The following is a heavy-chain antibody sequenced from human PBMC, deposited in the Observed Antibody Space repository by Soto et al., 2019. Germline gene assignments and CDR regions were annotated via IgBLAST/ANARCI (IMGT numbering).Heavy chain of an antibody. D-gene: IGHD4-17*01. J-gene: IGHJ3*02. Sequence: GGSLRLSCAASGFTFSSYAMSWVRQAPGKGLEWVSAISGSGGSTYYADSVKGRFTISRDNSKNTLYLQMNSLRAEDTAVYYCAKPSLGYGDYADAFDIWGQGTMVTVSS. CDR3: AKPSLGYGDYADAFDI. CDR2: ISGSGGST. V-gene: IGHV3-23*01. CDR1: GFTFSSYA.